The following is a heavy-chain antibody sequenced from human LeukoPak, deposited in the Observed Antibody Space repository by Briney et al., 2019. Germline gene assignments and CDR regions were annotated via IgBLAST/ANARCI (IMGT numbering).Heavy chain of an antibody. D-gene: IGHD6-13*01. CDR3: ARAFFLASSSWCSGAFDI. CDR1: GGSISSSNW. CDR2: INHSGST. J-gene: IGHJ3*02. V-gene: IGHV4-4*02. Sequence: SGTLSLTCAVSGGSISSSNWWSWIRQPPGKGLEWIGEINHSGSTNYNPSLKSRVTISVDTSKNQFSLKLSSVTAADTAVYYCARAFFLASSSWCSGAFDIWGQGTMVTVSS.